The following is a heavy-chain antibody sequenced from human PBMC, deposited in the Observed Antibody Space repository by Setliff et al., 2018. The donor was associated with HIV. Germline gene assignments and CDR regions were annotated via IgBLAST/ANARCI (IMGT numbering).Heavy chain of an antibody. J-gene: IGHJ4*02. CDR2: VYHTGST. V-gene: IGHV4-34*01. D-gene: IGHD3-3*01. Sequence: PSETLSLTCAVYGGSLSGYYWTWIRQPPGRGLEWIGEVYHTGSTNYNPSLKSRVITSIDKSKNQFSLKIDSVTAADTAVYYCARRPLFGVVIASVAKMEFDYWGQGTLVTVSS. CDR1: GGSLSGYY. CDR3: ARRPLFGVVIASVAKMEFDY.